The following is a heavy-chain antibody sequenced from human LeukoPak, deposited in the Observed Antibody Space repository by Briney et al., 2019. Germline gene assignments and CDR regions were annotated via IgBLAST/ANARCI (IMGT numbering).Heavy chain of an antibody. CDR2: ISSSSSTI. V-gene: IGHV3-48*04. CDR3: ARDRASSVVDTTDY. D-gene: IGHD3-22*01. J-gene: IGHJ4*02. CDR1: GFTFSSYS. Sequence: GGSLRLSCAASGFTFSSYSMNWVRQAPGKGLEWVSYISSSSSTIYYADSVKGRFTISRDNAKNSLYLQMISLRAEDTAVYYCARDRASSVVDTTDYWGQGTLVTVSS.